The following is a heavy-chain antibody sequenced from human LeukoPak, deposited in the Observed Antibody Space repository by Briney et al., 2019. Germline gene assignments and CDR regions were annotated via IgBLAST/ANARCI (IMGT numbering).Heavy chain of an antibody. V-gene: IGHV1-69*04. CDR2: IIPILGIA. CDR3: ARDPGSSWLEYYYYGMDV. D-gene: IGHD6-13*01. Sequence: TVKVSCKASGGTFSSYAISWVRQAPGQGLEWMGRIIPILGIANYAQKFQGRVTITADKSTSTAYMELSSLRSEDTAVYYCARDPGSSWLEYYYYGMDVWGQGTTVTVSS. J-gene: IGHJ6*02. CDR1: GGTFSSYA.